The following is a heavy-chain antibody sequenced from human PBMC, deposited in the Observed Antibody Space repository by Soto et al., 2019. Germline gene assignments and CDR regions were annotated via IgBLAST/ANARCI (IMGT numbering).Heavy chain of an antibody. D-gene: IGHD1-20*01. CDR3: AKDPRSITGTTSTEDFQH. Sequence: QAQLMQSGAEVKKPGSSVKVSCKASGGTFSGYAINWVRQAPGQGLEWMGGIIPVLGITNYAQKFQGRITIAADESTGTALMDLRSLSSEDTAVYYCAKDPRSITGTTSTEDFQHWGQGTLVTVSS. CDR2: IIPVLGIT. CDR1: GGTFSGYA. J-gene: IGHJ1*01. V-gene: IGHV1-69*01.